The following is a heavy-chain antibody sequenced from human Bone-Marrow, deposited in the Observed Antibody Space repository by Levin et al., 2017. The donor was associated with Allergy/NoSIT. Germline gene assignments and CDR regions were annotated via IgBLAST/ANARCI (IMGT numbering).Heavy chain of an antibody. D-gene: IGHD2-8*01. V-gene: IGHV1-69*13. CDR3: AAHCTDGVCYFRSHLHFYYYGMDL. Sequence: SVKVSCKVSGGPFSSYAISWVRQAPGQGLEWMGGIIPMFGSANYAQKFEGRVTITADESTGTAYMDLSRLRSEDTAVYYCAAHCTDGVCYFRSHLHFYYYGMDLWGQGTTVTVSS. CDR1: GGPFSSYA. J-gene: IGHJ6*02. CDR2: IIPMFGSA.